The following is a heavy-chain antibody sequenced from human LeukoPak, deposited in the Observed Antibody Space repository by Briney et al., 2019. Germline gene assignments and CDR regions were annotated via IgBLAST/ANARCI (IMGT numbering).Heavy chain of an antibody. CDR3: AREEHYRRYFAL. Sequence: GGSLRLSCTVSGFTVSSNSMSWVRQAPGKGLEWVSFIYSDNTHYSDSVKGRFTISRDNSKNTIYLQMNTLRAEDTAVYFCAREEHYRRYFALWGRGTLVTVSS. V-gene: IGHV3-53*01. CDR2: IYSDNT. J-gene: IGHJ2*01. CDR1: GFTVSSNS. D-gene: IGHD3-16*02.